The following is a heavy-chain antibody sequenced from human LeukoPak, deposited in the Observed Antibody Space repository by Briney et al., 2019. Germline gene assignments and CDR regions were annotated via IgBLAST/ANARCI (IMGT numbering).Heavy chain of an antibody. Sequence: ASVKVSCKASGYTFTSYGINWVRQAPGQGLEWMGWISAYNGNTNYAQKLQGRVTMTTDTSTSTAYMELRSLRSDDTAVYYCARVPIVVVPAGGDDAFDIWGQGTMVTVSS. CDR2: ISAYNGNT. CDR3: ARVPIVVVPAGGDDAFDI. D-gene: IGHD2-2*01. CDR1: GYTFTSYG. J-gene: IGHJ3*02. V-gene: IGHV1-18*04.